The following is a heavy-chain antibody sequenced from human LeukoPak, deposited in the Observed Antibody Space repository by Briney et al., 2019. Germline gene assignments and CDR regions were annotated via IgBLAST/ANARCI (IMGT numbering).Heavy chain of an antibody. Sequence: PSETLSLTCAVYGGSFSGYNWSWIRQPPGKGLEWIGEINHSGSTNYNPSLNSRVTISVDTSKNQFSLKLSSVTAADTAVYYCARGVGSSGWNRPRRAFDIWGQGTMVTVSS. CDR1: GGSFSGYN. D-gene: IGHD6-19*01. CDR2: INHSGST. CDR3: ARGVGSSGWNRPRRAFDI. V-gene: IGHV4-34*01. J-gene: IGHJ3*02.